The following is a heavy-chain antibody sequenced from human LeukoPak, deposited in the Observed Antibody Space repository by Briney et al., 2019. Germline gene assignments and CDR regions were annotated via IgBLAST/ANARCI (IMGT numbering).Heavy chain of an antibody. Sequence: PSETLSLTCTVSGGSISSRSNYWGWIRQPPGKGLEWIGSLYYSGSTYYNPSLKSRVTISVDTSKNQLSLKLSSVTAADTAVYYCARHPLTVAGFFGNWFDPWGQGTLVTVSS. CDR1: GGSISSRSNY. J-gene: IGHJ5*02. V-gene: IGHV4-39*01. CDR2: LYYSGST. D-gene: IGHD6-19*01. CDR3: ARHPLTVAGFFGNWFDP.